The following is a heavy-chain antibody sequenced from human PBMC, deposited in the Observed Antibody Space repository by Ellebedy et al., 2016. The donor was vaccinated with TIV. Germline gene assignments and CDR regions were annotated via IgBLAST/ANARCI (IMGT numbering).Heavy chain of an antibody. CDR3: ARDKYFGPQSGFDP. CDR2: IYQSGNT. D-gene: IGHD2/OR15-2a*01. V-gene: IGHV4-39*07. CDR1: GGSISGTTYF. Sequence: SETLSLTCTVSGGSISGTTYFWGWIRQPPGKVLEWIGSIYQSGNTYYNPSLKSRVTISVDRSKNQFSLNLTSVTAADTAVYYCARDKYFGPQSGFDPWGQGTLVTVSS. J-gene: IGHJ5*02.